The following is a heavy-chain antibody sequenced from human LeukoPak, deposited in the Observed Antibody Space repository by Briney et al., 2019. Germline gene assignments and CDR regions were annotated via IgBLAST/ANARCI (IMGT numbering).Heavy chain of an antibody. V-gene: IGHV3-33*01. D-gene: IGHD1-26*01. J-gene: IGHJ4*02. CDR1: GFTFSSYG. CDR2: IWYDGSNK. CDR3: ARDPQWELPLDY. Sequence: GGSQRLSCAASGFTFSSYGMHWVRQAPGKGLEWVAVIWYDGSNKYYADSVKGRFTISRDNSKNTLYLQMNSLRAEDTAVYYCARDPQWELPLDYWGQGTLVTVSS.